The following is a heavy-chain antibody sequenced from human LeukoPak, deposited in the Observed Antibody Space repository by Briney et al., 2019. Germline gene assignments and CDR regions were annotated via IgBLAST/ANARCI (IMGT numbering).Heavy chain of an antibody. D-gene: IGHD5-12*01. CDR2: FDPEDGET. J-gene: IGHJ4*02. V-gene: IGHV1-24*01. CDR3: ATGPIYSGYDFDY. Sequence: ASVKVSCKASGYTFTGYYMHWVRQAPGKGLEWMGGFDPEDGETIYAQKFQGRVTMTEDTSTDTAYMELSSLRSEDTAAYYCATGPIYSGYDFDYWGQGTLVTVSS. CDR1: GYTFTGYY.